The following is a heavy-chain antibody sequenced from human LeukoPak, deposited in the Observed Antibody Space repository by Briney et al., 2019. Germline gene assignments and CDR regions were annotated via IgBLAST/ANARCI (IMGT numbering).Heavy chain of an antibody. CDR1: GFTFSDYY. D-gene: IGHD1-26*01. V-gene: IGHV3-11*06. J-gene: IGHJ6*02. Sequence: GGSLRLSCAASGFTFSDYYMSWIRQAPGKGLEWVSYISSSSSYTNYADSVKGRFTISRDNAKNSLYLQMSSLRAEDTAVYYCARDARVGATSYYYYYGMDVWGQGTTVTVSS. CDR2: ISSSSSYT. CDR3: ARDARVGATSYYYYYGMDV.